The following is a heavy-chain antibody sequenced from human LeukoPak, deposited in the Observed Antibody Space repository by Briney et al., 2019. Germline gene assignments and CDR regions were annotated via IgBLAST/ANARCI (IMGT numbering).Heavy chain of an antibody. CDR1: GFTFSSYA. Sequence: SGGSLRLSCAASGFTFSSYAMSWVRQAPGKGLEWVSAISGSGGSTYYADSVKGRFTISRDDSKNTLYLQMNSLGAEDTAVYYCAKTGSSGYYYLSDYWGQGTLVTVSS. J-gene: IGHJ4*02. CDR3: AKTGSSGYYYLSDY. CDR2: ISGSGGST. V-gene: IGHV3-23*01. D-gene: IGHD3-22*01.